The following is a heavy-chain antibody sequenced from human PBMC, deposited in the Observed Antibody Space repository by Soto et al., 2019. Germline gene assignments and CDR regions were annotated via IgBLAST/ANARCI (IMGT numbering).Heavy chain of an antibody. CDR2: INHSGST. D-gene: IGHD3-3*01. CDR1: GGSFSGYY. Sequence: QVQLQQWGAGLLKPSETLSLTCAVYGGSFSGYYWSWIRQPPGKGLEWIGEINHSGSTNYNPSLKSRVTISVDTSKNQWSLKLSSVTAADTAVYYCAGSITIFGVVIIQSWFDPWGQGTLVTVSS. J-gene: IGHJ5*02. CDR3: AGSITIFGVVIIQSWFDP. V-gene: IGHV4-34*01.